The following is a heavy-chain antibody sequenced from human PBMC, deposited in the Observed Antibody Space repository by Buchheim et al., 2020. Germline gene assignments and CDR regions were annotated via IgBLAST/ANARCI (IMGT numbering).Heavy chain of an antibody. CDR1: GFTFSDYW. Sequence: EVRLVESGGDSVQPGGSLRLSCAASGFTFSDYWMRWVRQAPGKGLEWVANTRQDGSENYYVDSVKGRFTISRDNAKKLLDLQMNSLRAEDTAVYYCARGGTWGSYYFGMDVWGQGTT. CDR2: TRQDGSEN. J-gene: IGHJ6*02. D-gene: IGHD2-15*01. CDR3: ARGGTWGSYYFGMDV. V-gene: IGHV3-7*01.